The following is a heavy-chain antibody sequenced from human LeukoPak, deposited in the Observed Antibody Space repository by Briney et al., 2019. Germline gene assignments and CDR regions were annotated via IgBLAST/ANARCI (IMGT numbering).Heavy chain of an antibody. Sequence: SETLSLTCTVSGGSISSYYWSWIRQPAGKGLEWIGRIYTSGSTNYNPSLKSRVTMSVDTSKNQFSLKRSSVTAADTAVYYCARGSVVVTAIPAEHFDYWGQGTLVTVSS. V-gene: IGHV4-4*07. J-gene: IGHJ4*02. D-gene: IGHD2-21*02. CDR2: IYTSGST. CDR1: GGSISSYY. CDR3: ARGSVVVTAIPAEHFDY.